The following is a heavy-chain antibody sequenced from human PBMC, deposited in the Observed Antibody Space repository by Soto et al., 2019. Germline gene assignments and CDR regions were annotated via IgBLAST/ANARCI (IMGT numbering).Heavy chain of an antibody. D-gene: IGHD4-4*01. CDR1: GGSISSGGYS. Sequence: QLQLQESGSGLVKPSQTLSLTCAVSGGSISSGGYSWSWIRQPPGKGLEWIGYIYHSGSTYYNPCRRSGSTVSVDRSRNEFSLRVSSVTAADTAVYYCARGMTTVTTIDYWGQGTLVTVSS. CDR2: IYHSGST. J-gene: IGHJ4*02. V-gene: IGHV4-30-2*01. CDR3: ARGMTTVTTIDY.